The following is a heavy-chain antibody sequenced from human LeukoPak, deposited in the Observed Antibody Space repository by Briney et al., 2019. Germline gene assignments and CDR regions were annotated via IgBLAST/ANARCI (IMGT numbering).Heavy chain of an antibody. CDR1: GLSVSSHY. CDR3: RRCGGDFSLVGL. D-gene: IGHD2-21*02. J-gene: IGHJ4*02. V-gene: IGHV3-53*01. CDR2: VLRSGGT. Sequence: PGGSLRLSCAVYGLSVSSHYMSWVRQAPGKGQGGCAVVLRSGGTHYADSVKGRLTISRDNSKNTMYLQVNSLRSEDAAVYYCRRCGGDFSLVGLGGQETRVSV.